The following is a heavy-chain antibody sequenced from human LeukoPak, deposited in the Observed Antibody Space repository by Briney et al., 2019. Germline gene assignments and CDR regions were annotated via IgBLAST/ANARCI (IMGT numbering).Heavy chain of an antibody. Sequence: PGGSLRLSCAASGFTFSSYAMSWVRQAPGKGLEWVSAISGSGGSTYYADSVKGRFTISRDNSKNTLYLQMNSLRAEDTAVYYCAKGPRPPAVAGENWFDPWGQGTLVTVSS. J-gene: IGHJ5*02. CDR1: GFTFSSYA. D-gene: IGHD6-19*01. V-gene: IGHV3-23*01. CDR3: AKGPRPPAVAGENWFDP. CDR2: ISGSGGST.